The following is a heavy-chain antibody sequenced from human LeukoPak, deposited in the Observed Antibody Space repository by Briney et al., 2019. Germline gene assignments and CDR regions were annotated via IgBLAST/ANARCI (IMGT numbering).Heavy chain of an antibody. J-gene: IGHJ6*03. Sequence: SGGSLRLSCAASGFTFDDYGMSWVRQVPGKGLEWVSGINWNGSGAGYADSVKGRLTISRDNAKNSLYQQMNSLKAEDTALFYCARYLRKLYGRGGDYYFYMDVWGKGTTVTVSS. CDR3: ARYLRKLYGRGGDYYFYMDV. V-gene: IGHV3-20*04. CDR1: GFTFDDYG. CDR2: INWNGSGA. D-gene: IGHD1-26*01.